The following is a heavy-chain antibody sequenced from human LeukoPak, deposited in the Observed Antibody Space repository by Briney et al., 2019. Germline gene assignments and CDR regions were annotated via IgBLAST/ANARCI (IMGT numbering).Heavy chain of an antibody. J-gene: IGHJ4*02. V-gene: IGHV3-15*01. CDR3: TTDDYVWGSYRSY. CDR1: GFTFSNAW. Sequence: GGSLRLSCAASGFTFSNAWMSWVRQAPGKGVEWVGRIKSKTDGGTTDYAAPVKGKFTISRDDSKNTLYLQMNSLKTEDTAVYYCTTDDYVWGSYRSYWGQGTLVTVSS. D-gene: IGHD3-16*02. CDR2: IKSKTDGGTT.